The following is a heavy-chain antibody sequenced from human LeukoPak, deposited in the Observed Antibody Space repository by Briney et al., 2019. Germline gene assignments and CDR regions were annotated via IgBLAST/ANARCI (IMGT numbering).Heavy chain of an antibody. D-gene: IGHD3-22*01. CDR3: AKATGPSYYDSSPYYFDY. J-gene: IGHJ4*02. Sequence: GGSLRLSCAASGFTFDDYAMHWVRQAPGKGLEWVSGISWNSGSIGYADSVKGRFTISRDNAKNSLYLQMNSLRAEDMALYYCAKATGPSYYDSSPYYFDYWGQGTLVTVSS. CDR1: GFTFDDYA. CDR2: ISWNSGSI. V-gene: IGHV3-9*03.